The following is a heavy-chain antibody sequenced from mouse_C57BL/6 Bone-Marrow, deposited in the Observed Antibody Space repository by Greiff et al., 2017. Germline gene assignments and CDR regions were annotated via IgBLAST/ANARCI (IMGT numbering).Heavy chain of an antibody. CDR2: IRNKANNHAT. D-gene: IGHD2-3*01. CDR3: TENHDGYYFAY. J-gene: IGHJ3*01. Sequence: EVKVEESGGGLVQPGGSMKLSCAASGFTFSDAWMDWVRQSPEKGLEWVAEIRNKANNHATYYAESVKGRFTISRDDSKSSVYLQMNSLRADDTCIYYCTENHDGYYFAYWGQGTLVTVSA. V-gene: IGHV6-6*01. CDR1: GFTFSDAW.